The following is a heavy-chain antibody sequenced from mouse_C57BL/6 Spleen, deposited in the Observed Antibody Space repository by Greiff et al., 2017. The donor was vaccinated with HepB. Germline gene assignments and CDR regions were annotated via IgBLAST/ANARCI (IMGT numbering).Heavy chain of an antibody. V-gene: IGHV1-26*01. CDR2: INPNNGGT. CDR1: GYTFTDYY. J-gene: IGHJ4*01. CDR3: ARADYGKNYYAMGY. D-gene: IGHD2-1*01. Sequence: VQLQQSGPELVKPGASVKISCKASGYTFTDYYMNWVKQSHGKSLEWIGDINPNNGGTSYNQKFKGKATLTVDKSSSTAYMELRSLTSEDSAVYYCARADYGKNYYAMGYWGQGTSVTVSS.